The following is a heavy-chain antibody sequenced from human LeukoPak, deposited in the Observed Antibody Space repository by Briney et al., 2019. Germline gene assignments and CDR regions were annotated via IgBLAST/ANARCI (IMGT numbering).Heavy chain of an antibody. CDR3: ARHKNQRWDAFDI. D-gene: IGHD1-1*01. Sequence: SETLSLTCTVSGGSISSSRYYWGWIRQPPGKGLEWIGSIYYSGSTYYNPSLKSRVTISVDTSKNQFSLKLSSVTAADTAVYYCARHKNQRWDAFDIWGQGTMVTVSS. J-gene: IGHJ3*02. V-gene: IGHV4-39*01. CDR1: GGSISSSRYY. CDR2: IYYSGST.